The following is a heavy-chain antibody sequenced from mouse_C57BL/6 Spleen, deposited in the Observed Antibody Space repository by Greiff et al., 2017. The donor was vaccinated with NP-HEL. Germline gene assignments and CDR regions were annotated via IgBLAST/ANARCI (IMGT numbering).Heavy chain of an antibody. J-gene: IGHJ4*01. D-gene: IGHD1-1*02. CDR3: ARLWSIAMDY. CDR2: IYPGDGDT. CDR1: GYAFSSSW. V-gene: IGHV1-82*01. Sequence: QVQLQQSGPELVKPGASVKISCKASGYAFSSSWMNWVKQRPGKGLEWIGRIYPGDGDTNYNGKFKGKATLTADKSSSTAYMQLSSLTSEDSAVYFCARLWSIAMDYWGQGTSVTVSS.